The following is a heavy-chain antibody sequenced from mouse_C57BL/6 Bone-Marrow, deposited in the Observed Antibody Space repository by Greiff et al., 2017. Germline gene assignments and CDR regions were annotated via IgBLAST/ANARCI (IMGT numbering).Heavy chain of an antibody. CDR1: GYTFTSYW. CDR3: ARGTFNSKRGAY. Sequence: QVQLQQPGAELVKPGASVKLSCKASGYTFTSYWMHWVKQRPGQGLEWIGMIHPNSGSTNYNEKFKSKATLTVDKSSSTAYMQLSSLTSEDSAVYYCARGTFNSKRGAYWGQGTLVTVSA. CDR2: IHPNSGST. D-gene: IGHD2-5*01. V-gene: IGHV1-64*01. J-gene: IGHJ3*01.